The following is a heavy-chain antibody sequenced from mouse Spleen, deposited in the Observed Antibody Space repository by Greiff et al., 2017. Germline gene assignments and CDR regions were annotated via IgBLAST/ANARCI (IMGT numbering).Heavy chain of an antibody. CDR2: ISSGGGNT. V-gene: IGHV5-9-3*01. J-gene: IGHJ2*01. Sequence: EVQGVESGGGLVKLGGSLKLSCAASGFTFSSYAMSWVRQTPEKRLEWVATISSGGGNTYYPDSVKGRFTISRDNAKNTLYLQMSSLKSEDTAMYYCARDLFDYWGQGTTLTVSS. CDR1: GFTFSSYA. CDR3: ARDLFDY.